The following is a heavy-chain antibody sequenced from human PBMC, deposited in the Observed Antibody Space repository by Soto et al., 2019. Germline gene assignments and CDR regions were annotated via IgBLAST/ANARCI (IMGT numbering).Heavy chain of an antibody. CDR3: ARGKYSSGWYYYFDY. J-gene: IGHJ4*02. Sequence: GGSLRLSCAASGFTFSDYSMSWVRQAPGKGLEWVSGFRTSGDGGTTYYADSVKGRFTISRDNSKNTLFLQMNSLRAEDTAVYYCARGKYSSGWYYYFDYWGQGTLVTVSS. D-gene: IGHD6-19*01. CDR2: FRTSGDGGTT. CDR1: GFTFSDYS. V-gene: IGHV3-23*01.